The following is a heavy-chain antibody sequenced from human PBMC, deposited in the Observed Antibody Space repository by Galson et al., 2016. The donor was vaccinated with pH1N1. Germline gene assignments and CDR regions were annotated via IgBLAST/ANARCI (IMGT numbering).Heavy chain of an antibody. CDR2: IDPSGGGT. CDR3: TRDLGRRREY. CDR1: GYTFTTNY. V-gene: IGHV1-46*01. D-gene: IGHD1-26*01. J-gene: IGHJ4*02. Sequence: SVKVSCKASGYTFTTNYIHWVRQAPGQGLEWMGVIDPSGGGTTYAQKFQARVTMTRDTSTSTVYMDLSSLKSEDTAVCYCTRDLGRRREYWGQGTLVTVSS.